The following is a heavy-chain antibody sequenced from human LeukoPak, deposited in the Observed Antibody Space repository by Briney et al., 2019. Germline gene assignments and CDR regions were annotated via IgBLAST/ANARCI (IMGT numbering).Heavy chain of an antibody. CDR1: GFTFGTYA. CDR2: IIGNAATI. Sequence: TGGSLRLSCTASGFTFGTYAMNWVRQAPGKGLQWVALIIGNAATIAYADSVRGRFTISRDNSKNTLYLQMNSPRVEDTAVYYCVKDRTPDGYYSVDYWGQGILVTVSS. D-gene: IGHD3-3*01. CDR3: VKDRTPDGYYSVDY. J-gene: IGHJ4*02. V-gene: IGHV3-23*01.